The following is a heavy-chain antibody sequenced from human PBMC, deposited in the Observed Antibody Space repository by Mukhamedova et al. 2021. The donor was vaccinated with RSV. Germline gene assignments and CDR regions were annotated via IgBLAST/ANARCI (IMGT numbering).Heavy chain of an antibody. J-gene: IGHJ6*02. CDR2: ISGPGLST. D-gene: IGHD3-10*01. V-gene: IGHV3-23*01. Sequence: QAPGKGLEWVSGISGPGLSTYYADSVRGRFTISRDNSKNTVFLQMNSLRAEDTALYFCAKGSRGGHAMDVWGHGSTVTVS. CDR3: AKGSRGGHAMDV.